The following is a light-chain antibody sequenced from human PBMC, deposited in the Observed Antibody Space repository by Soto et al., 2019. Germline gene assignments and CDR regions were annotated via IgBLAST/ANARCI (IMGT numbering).Light chain of an antibody. V-gene: IGKV3-20*01. CDR3: QHYGDWPPAFT. Sequence: EAMLTQSPGTLSLSPGERATLSCRAGQSVRNKYFTWYQLRPGQAPRLLIYGASIRATGVPDRFSGSGSGTDFTLTISSLEPEDSAVYYCQHYGDWPPAFTFGQGTKLEI. CDR2: GAS. J-gene: IGKJ2*01. CDR1: QSVRNKY.